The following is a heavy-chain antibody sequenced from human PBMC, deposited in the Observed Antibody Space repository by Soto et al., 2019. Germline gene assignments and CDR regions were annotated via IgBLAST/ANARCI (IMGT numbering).Heavy chain of an antibody. D-gene: IGHD3-22*01. CDR1: GGTFSSYA. CDR2: SIPIFGTA. J-gene: IGHJ5*02. CDR3: ARSQGSYYYDSSGYRSWFDP. Sequence: QVQLVQSGAEVKKPGSSVKVSCKASGGTFSSYAISWVRQAPGQGLEWMGGSIPIFGTANYAQKFQGRVTITADESTSTAYMELSSLRSEDTAVYYCARSQGSYYYDSSGYRSWFDPWGQGTLVTVSS. V-gene: IGHV1-69*01.